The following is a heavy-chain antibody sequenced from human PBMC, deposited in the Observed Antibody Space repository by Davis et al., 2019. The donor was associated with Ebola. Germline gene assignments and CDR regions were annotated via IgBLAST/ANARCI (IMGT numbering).Heavy chain of an antibody. CDR2: IYYSGST. CDR1: GGSISSGDYY. V-gene: IGHV4-30-4*01. Sequence: SETLSLTCTVSGGSISSGDYYWSWIRQPPGKGLEWIGYIYYSGSTYYNPSLKSRVTISVDTSKNQFSLKLSSVTAADTAVYYCARSKVGMGWLNFWFDPWGQGTLVTVSS. D-gene: IGHD3-3*01. CDR3: ARSKVGMGWLNFWFDP. J-gene: IGHJ5*02.